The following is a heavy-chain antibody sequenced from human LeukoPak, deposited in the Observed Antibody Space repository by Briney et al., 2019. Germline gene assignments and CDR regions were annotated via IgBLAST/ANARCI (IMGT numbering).Heavy chain of an antibody. CDR2: IYTSGST. CDR3: AGHGGCSSTSCYPDMAWFDP. V-gene: IGHV4-59*08. Sequence: SETLSLTCTVSGGSISSYYWSWIRQPPGKGLEWIGYIYTSGSTNYNPSLKSRVTISVDTSKNQFSLKLSSVTAADTAVYYCAGHGGCSSTSCYPDMAWFDPWGQGTLVTVSS. CDR1: GGSISSYY. D-gene: IGHD2-2*01. J-gene: IGHJ5*02.